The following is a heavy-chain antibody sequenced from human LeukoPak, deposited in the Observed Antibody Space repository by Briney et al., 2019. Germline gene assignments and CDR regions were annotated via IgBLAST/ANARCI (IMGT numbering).Heavy chain of an antibody. CDR3: TRHVVGATREDY. D-gene: IGHD1-26*01. CDR1: GFIFSDST. J-gene: IGHJ4*02. CDR2: IRSKANSYAT. Sequence: GGSLRLSSAASGFIFSDSTMHWGRQASGKGLEWVGRIRSKANSYATTYAASVRGRFTISRNDSKNTAYLQMNSLKTEDTAVYYCTRHVVGATREDYWGQGTLVTVSS. V-gene: IGHV3-73*01.